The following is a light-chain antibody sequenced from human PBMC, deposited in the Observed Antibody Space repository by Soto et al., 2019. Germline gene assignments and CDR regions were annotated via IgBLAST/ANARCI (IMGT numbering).Light chain of an antibody. CDR1: QSVSTY. V-gene: IGKV3-11*01. J-gene: IGKJ2*01. Sequence: EIVLTQSPATLSLSPGERVTLSYRASQSVSTYLAWYQQKPGQAPRLLIYGASNRATGMPTRFSGSGSGTDFTLTIDSLEPEDFAVYYCQQRSSWPRTFGQGTKLEIK. CDR3: QQRSSWPRT. CDR2: GAS.